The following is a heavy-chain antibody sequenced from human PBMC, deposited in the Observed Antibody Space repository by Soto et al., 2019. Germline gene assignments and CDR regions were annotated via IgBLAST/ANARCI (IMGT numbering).Heavy chain of an antibody. V-gene: IGHV3-33*01. Sequence: QVQLVESGGGVVQPGRSLRLSCAASGFTFSSYGMHWVRQAPGKGLEWVAVIWYDGSNKYYVDSVKGRFTISRDNSKNTLYLQMNSLRAYDTAVYYCARDPEGYCRGGSCSPQFYFDYWGQVTLVTVCS. CDR2: IWYDGSNK. D-gene: IGHD2-15*01. CDR3: ARDPEGYCRGGSCSPQFYFDY. J-gene: IGHJ4*02. CDR1: GFTFSSYG.